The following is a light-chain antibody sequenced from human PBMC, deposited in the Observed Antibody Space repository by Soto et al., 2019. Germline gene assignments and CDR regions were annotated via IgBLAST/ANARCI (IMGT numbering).Light chain of an antibody. V-gene: IGKV4-1*01. CDR1: QSVLYTSNNKNY. Sequence: DIVMTQSPDSLAVSLGERATINCKSSQSVLYTSNNKNYLAWYQQKPGQPPKLLISWASTRESGVPERFSGSGSGTDFTLAISSLQAEDVAVYYCQQYYSAPFTFGPGTKVHIK. J-gene: IGKJ3*01. CDR3: QQYYSAPFT. CDR2: WAS.